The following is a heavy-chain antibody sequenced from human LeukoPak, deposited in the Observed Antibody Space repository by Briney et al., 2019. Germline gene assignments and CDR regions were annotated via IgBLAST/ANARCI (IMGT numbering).Heavy chain of an antibody. V-gene: IGHV3-30*04. CDR3: ASPEWGFSSGYFNGGFDV. D-gene: IGHD3-22*01. CDR2: MSPDGSYK. Sequence: GGSLRLSCAASGFTFSTYVVHWVRQAPGKGLEWVAVMSPDGSYKYYADSVKGRFTISRDYSKNSLFLQMNSLRAEDTAVCYCASPEWGFSSGYFNGGFDVWGQGTMVTVSS. J-gene: IGHJ3*01. CDR1: GFTFSTYV.